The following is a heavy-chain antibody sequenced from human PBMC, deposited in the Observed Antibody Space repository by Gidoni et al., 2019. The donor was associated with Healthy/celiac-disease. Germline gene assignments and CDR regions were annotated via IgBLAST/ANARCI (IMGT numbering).Heavy chain of an antibody. CDR2: IYYSGST. CDR3: ARGDYGDYALDY. Sequence: QVHLQESGTGLVTPSETLSLTRTVSGGSISRYYWSWIRQPPGKGLECSGYIYYSGSTNYNPSLKSRVTISVDTSKNQFSLKRSAVTAADTAVYYCARGDYGDYALDYWGQGTLVTVSS. CDR1: GGSISRYY. D-gene: IGHD4-17*01. V-gene: IGHV4-59*01. J-gene: IGHJ4*02.